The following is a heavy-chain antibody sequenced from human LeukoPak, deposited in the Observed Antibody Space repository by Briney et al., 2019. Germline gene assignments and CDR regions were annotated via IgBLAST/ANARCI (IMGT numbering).Heavy chain of an antibody. J-gene: IGHJ4*02. CDR1: GFTFSSYA. CDR3: AKERAAYGEPLFDD. V-gene: IGHV3-23*01. D-gene: IGHD4-17*01. Sequence: GGSLRLSCAASGFTFSSYAMSWVRQAPGKGLEWVSGITYGGGGTYYADSVKGRFTISRDNSKHTLYLQMSSLRAEDTAVYYCAKERAAYGEPLFDDWGQGTLVTVSS. CDR2: ITYGGGGT.